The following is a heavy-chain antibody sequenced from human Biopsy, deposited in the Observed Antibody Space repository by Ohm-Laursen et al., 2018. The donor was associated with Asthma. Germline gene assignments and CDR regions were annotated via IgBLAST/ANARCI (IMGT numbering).Heavy chain of an antibody. D-gene: IGHD3-3*02. CDR1: GFRFSSYA. CDR2: ITYDGSKT. Sequence: SLRLSCAASGFRFSSYAMHWVRQAPGKGLEWVALITYDGSKTIYGDSVRGRFTISRDNAKNSLYLQMNSLRAEDTAVYYCARTFHFWSPYHAEHYQLWGQGTLVTVSS. V-gene: IGHV3-30*07. J-gene: IGHJ1*01. CDR3: ARTFHFWSPYHAEHYQL.